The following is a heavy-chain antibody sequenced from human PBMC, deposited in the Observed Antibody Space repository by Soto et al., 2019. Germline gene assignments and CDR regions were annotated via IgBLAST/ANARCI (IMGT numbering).Heavy chain of an antibody. D-gene: IGHD2-15*01. CDR3: ARGYGGREFDY. V-gene: IGHV4-34*01. CDR2: INHSGST. J-gene: IGHJ4*02. CDR1: GGSFSGYY. Sequence: QVQLQQWGAGLLKPSETLSLTCAVYGGSFSGYYWSWIRQPPGKGLEWIGEINHSGSTNYNPSLKSRVTISVDTSKNQFSLKLSSVTAADTAVYYCARGYGGREFDYCCQGTMVTVSS.